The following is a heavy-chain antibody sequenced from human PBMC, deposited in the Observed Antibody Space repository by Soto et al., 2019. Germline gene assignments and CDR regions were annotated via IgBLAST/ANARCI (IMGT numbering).Heavy chain of an antibody. CDR3: ARGGYSHSWRFDY. V-gene: IGHV1-69*01. D-gene: IGHD2-21*01. Sequence: QLRLVQSGAEVRKPGSSVKVSCKAPGDTFTNYAISWLRLVPGQGLEWMGGFRPFVEAADLAQTFRGRLTITADASTSTAYMELSDLRSEDTAIYYCARGGYSHSWRFDYWGQGALITVS. CDR2: FRPFVEAA. J-gene: IGHJ4*02. CDR1: GDTFTNYA.